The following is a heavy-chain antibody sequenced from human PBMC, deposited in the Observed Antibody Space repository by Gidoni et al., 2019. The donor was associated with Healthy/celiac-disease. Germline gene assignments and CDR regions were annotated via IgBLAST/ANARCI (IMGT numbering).Heavy chain of an antibody. Sequence: GGIIPIFGTANYAQKFQGRVTITADKSTSTAYMELSSLRSEDTAVYYCARGAGAVVVITRFDPWGQGTLVTVSS. V-gene: IGHV1-69*06. J-gene: IGHJ5*02. D-gene: IGHD3-22*01. CDR3: ARGAGAVVVITRFDP. CDR2: IIPIFGTA.